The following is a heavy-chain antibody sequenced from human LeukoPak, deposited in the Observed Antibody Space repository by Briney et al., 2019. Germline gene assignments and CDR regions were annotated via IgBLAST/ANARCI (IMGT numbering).Heavy chain of an antibody. V-gene: IGHV3-30-3*01. Sequence: PGGSLRLSCAASGFTFSSYAMDWVRQAPGKGLEWVAVISYDGSNKYYADTVKGRFTISRDNAKNSLYLQMNSLRAEDTAVYYCARVGSSSWVKWSGFDIWGQGTMVTVSS. CDR3: ARVGSSSWVKWSGFDI. CDR2: ISYDGSNK. D-gene: IGHD6-6*01. CDR1: GFTFSSYA. J-gene: IGHJ3*02.